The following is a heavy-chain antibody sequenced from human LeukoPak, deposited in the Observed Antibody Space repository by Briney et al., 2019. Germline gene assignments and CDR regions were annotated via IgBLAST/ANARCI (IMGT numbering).Heavy chain of an antibody. J-gene: IGHJ5*02. CDR1: GYSFTNYW. Sequence: PGESLKISCKGSGYSFTNYWIGWVRQMPGKGLEWMGIIYPGDSNTRYSPSFQGQVTISADKSISTAYLQWSSLKASDTAMYYCARSPVAAINWFDPWGQGTLVTVSS. CDR3: ARSPVAAINWFDP. CDR2: IYPGDSNT. D-gene: IGHD2-15*01. V-gene: IGHV5-51*01.